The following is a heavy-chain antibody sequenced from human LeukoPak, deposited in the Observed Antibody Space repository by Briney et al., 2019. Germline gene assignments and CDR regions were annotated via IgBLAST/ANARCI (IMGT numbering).Heavy chain of an antibody. CDR3: AKFQGWFVGSGQEELGY. CDR1: GFTFSSYA. J-gene: IGHJ4*02. CDR2: ISGSGGST. D-gene: IGHD3-10*01. V-gene: IGHV3-23*01. Sequence: GGSLRLSCAASGFTFSSYAMSWVRQAPGKGLEWVSAISGSGGSTYYADSVKGRFTISRDNSKNTLYLQMNGLRAEDTAVYYCAKFQGWFVGSGQEELGYWGQGTLVTVSS.